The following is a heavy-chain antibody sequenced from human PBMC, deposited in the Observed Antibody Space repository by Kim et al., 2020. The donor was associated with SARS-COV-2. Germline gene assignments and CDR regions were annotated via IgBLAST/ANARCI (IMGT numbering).Heavy chain of an antibody. CDR1: GFTVSSNY. D-gene: IGHD6-19*01. CDR2: IYSGGST. CDR3: ARAGYSSGWSGDLFDY. V-gene: IGHV3-66*01. J-gene: IGHJ4*02. Sequence: GGSLRLSCAASGFTVSSNYMSWVRQAPGKGLEWVSVIYSGGSTYYADSVKGRFTISRDNSKNTLYLQMNSLRAEDTAVYYCARAGYSSGWSGDLFDYWGPGTLVTVSS.